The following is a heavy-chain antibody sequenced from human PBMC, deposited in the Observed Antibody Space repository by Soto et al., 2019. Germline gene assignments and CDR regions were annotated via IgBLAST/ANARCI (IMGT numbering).Heavy chain of an antibody. CDR3: ARAPFLLYSGHERVPFDY. CDR2: IIPILGIA. V-gene: IGHV1-69*02. CDR1: GGTFSSYT. D-gene: IGHD5-12*01. J-gene: IGHJ4*02. Sequence: SVKVSCKASGGTFSSYTISWVRQAPGQGLEWMGRIIPILGIANYAQKFQGRVTITADKSTSTAYMELSSLRSEDTAVYYCARAPFLLYSGHERVPFDYWGQGTLVTVSS.